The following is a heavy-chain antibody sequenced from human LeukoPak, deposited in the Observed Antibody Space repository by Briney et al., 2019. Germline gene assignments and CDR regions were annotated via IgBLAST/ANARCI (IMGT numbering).Heavy chain of an antibody. D-gene: IGHD5-24*01. CDR1: GFTFSSYA. CDR2: ISYDGSNK. J-gene: IGHJ4*02. Sequence: GGSLRLSCAASGFTFSSYAMHWVRQAPGKGLVWVAVISYDGSNKYCADSVKGRFTISRDNSKNTLYLQMNSLRAEDTAVYYCARDRDGYNSKSLDYWGQGTLVTVSS. CDR3: ARDRDGYNSKSLDY. V-gene: IGHV3-30-3*01.